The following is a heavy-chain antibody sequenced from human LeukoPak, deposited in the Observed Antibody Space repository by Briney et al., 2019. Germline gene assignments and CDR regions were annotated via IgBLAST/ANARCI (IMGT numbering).Heavy chain of an antibody. CDR3: ARGDSSGYSPAEYFQH. Sequence: SGGSLRLSCAASGFTFSSYAMSWVRQAPGKGLEWVSSISSSSSYIYYADSVKGRFTISRDNAKNSLYLQMNSLRAEDTAVYYCARGDSSGYSPAEYFQHWGQGTLVTVSS. D-gene: IGHD3-22*01. CDR1: GFTFSSYA. J-gene: IGHJ1*01. CDR2: ISSSSSYI. V-gene: IGHV3-21*01.